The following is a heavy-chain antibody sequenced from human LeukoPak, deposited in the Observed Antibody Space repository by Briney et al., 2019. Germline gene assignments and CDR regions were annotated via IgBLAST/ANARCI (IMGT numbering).Heavy chain of an antibody. CDR2: ISSSGSYI. V-gene: IGHV3-21*01. CDR1: GFTFSSYS. CDR3: ARDPVPDGMDV. Sequence: TGGSLRLSCAASGFTFSSYSMNWVRQAPGKGLEWVSSISSSGSYIYYADSVKGRFTISRDNAKNSLYLQMNSLRAEDTAVYYCARDPVPDGMDVWGQGTTVTVSS. J-gene: IGHJ6*02.